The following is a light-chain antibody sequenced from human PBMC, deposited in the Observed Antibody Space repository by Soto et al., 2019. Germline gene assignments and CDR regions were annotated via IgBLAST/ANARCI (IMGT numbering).Light chain of an antibody. J-gene: IGKJ2*01. Sequence: VLRHCGGTLSLSPEERANFSCRASQRLGYFATKYVAWYQQKLGQAPRLLIFAASSRATGIPDRFSGSGSGTDFALTISRLEPEDVAMYYCQYYGSSPVASTFGQRTKVDIK. V-gene: IGKV3-20*01. CDR2: AAS. CDR3: QYYGSSPVAST. CDR1: QRLGYFATKY.